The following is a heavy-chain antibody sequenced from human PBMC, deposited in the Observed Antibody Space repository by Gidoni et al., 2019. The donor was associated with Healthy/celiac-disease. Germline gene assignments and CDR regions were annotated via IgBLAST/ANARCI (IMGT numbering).Heavy chain of an antibody. CDR1: GFTFRSYG. D-gene: IGHD2-15*01. V-gene: IGHV3-33*01. CDR2: IWYDGSNK. CDR3: ARAPGVVAATTPLSH. J-gene: IGHJ4*02. Sequence: QVQLVESGGGVVQPGRSLRLSCAASGFTFRSYGMHWVRQAPGKGLEWVAVIWYDGSNKYYADSVKGRFTISRDNSKNTLYLQMNSLRAEDTAVYYCARAPGVVAATTPLSHWGQGTLVTVSS.